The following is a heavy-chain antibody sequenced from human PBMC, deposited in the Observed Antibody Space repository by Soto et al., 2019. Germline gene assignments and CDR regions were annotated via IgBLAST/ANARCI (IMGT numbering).Heavy chain of an antibody. CDR2: ISYDGRNE. CDR1: GFTFRNYA. D-gene: IGHD6-13*01. CDR3: AKGEGYSSTSTAS. V-gene: IGHV3-30*04. J-gene: IGHJ5*02. Sequence: QVQVVESGGGVVQPGRSLRLSCAASGFTFRNYAIHWVRQAPGKGLEWVAVISYDGRNEYYADSVRGRFTISRDTSKNSLFLQINSLRAEDTAVYYCAKGEGYSSTSTASSGQGTLVTVSS.